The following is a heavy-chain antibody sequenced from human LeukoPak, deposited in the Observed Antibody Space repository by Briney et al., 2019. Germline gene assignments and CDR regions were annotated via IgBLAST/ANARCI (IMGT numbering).Heavy chain of an antibody. J-gene: IGHJ4*02. D-gene: IGHD6-19*01. CDR3: ARDQGIAVAGTLGY. CDR2: ISYDGSNK. V-gene: IGHV3-30-3*01. Sequence: GGSLRLSCAASGFTFSSYAMHWVRQAPGKGLEWVAVISYDGSNKYYADSVKGRFTISRDNSKNTLYLQMNSLGAEDTAVYYCARDQGIAVAGTLGYWGQGTLVTVSS. CDR1: GFTFSSYA.